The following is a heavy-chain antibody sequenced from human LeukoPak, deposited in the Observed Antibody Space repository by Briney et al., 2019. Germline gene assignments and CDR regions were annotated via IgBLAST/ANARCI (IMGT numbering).Heavy chain of an antibody. J-gene: IGHJ4*02. D-gene: IGHD6-13*01. CDR3: AVAGLAAGADFDF. CDR2: ISSSSSYI. V-gene: IGHV3-21*04. CDR1: GFTFSSYS. Sequence: PGGSLRLSCAASGFTFSSYSMNWVRQAPGKGLEWVSSISSSSSYIYYADSVKGRFTISRDNAKNSLYLQMNSLRAEDTAVYYCAVAGLAAGADFDFWGQGTLVTVSS.